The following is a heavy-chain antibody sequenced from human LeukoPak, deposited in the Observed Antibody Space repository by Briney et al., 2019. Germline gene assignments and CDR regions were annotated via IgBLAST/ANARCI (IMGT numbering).Heavy chain of an antibody. D-gene: IGHD3-10*01. CDR1: GFTFSSYE. Sequence: GGSLRLSCAASGFTFSSYEMNWVRQAPGKGLEWVSYISSSGSTIYYADSVKGRFTISRDNAKNSLYLQMNSLRAEDTAVYYCARDPTMVRGVIIWGQGTQVTVSS. CDR3: ARDPTMVRGVII. V-gene: IGHV3-48*03. CDR2: ISSSGSTI. J-gene: IGHJ4*02.